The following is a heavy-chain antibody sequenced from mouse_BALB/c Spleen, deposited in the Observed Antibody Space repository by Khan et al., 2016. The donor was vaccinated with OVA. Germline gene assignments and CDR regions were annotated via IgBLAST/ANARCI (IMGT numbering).Heavy chain of an antibody. CDR2: ISYSGRT. D-gene: IGHD1-1*01. CDR1: GYSITSDYA. J-gene: IGHJ2*01. V-gene: IGHV3-2*02. Sequence: EVQLQESGPGLVKPSQSLSLTCTVTGYSITSDYAWNWIRQFPENKLEWMGYISYSGRTIYNPSLNSRISITLDTSKNQFFLQLNSVTTEDTATYYCARSVTITTVVATDCDYWGQGTTLTVSS. CDR3: ARSVTITTVVATDCDY.